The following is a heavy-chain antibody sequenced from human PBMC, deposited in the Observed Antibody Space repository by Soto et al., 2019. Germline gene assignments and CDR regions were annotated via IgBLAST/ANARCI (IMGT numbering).Heavy chain of an antibody. CDR1: GGSFSGYY. D-gene: IGHD3-3*01. CDR3: ARGGGSGYYRPYYYYYMDV. J-gene: IGHJ6*03. CDR2: INHSGST. Sequence: SETLSLTCAVYGGSFSGYYWSWTRQPPGKGLEWIGEINHSGSTNYNPSLKSRVTISVDTSKNQFSLKLSSVTAADTAVYYCARGGGSGYYRPYYYYYMDVWGKGTTVTVSS. V-gene: IGHV4-34*01.